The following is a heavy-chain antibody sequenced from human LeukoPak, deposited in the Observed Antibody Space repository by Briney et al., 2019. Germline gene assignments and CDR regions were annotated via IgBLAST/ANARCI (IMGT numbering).Heavy chain of an antibody. Sequence: ASVKVSCKASGYTFTDYYMHWVRQAPGQGFEWMGWINPNDVDTTYAQKFQGRVTMTRDTSISTAHMEVSRLRSDDTAVYYCARANFLYCSSSTCLFDYWGQGTLVTVSS. J-gene: IGHJ4*02. CDR1: GYTFTDYY. V-gene: IGHV1-2*02. CDR3: ARANFLYCSSSTCLFDY. D-gene: IGHD2-2*01. CDR2: INPNDVDT.